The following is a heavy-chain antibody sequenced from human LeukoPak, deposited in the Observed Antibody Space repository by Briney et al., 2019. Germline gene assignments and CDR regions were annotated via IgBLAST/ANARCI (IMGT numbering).Heavy chain of an antibody. CDR3: ARAVAGTYVDYYYYYMDV. J-gene: IGHJ6*03. CDR1: AGSISSSSYY. Sequence: SETLSLTCTVSAGSISSSSYYWGWIRQPPGKGLEWIGSIYYSGSTYYNPSLKSRVTISVDTSKNQFSLKLSSVTAADTAVYYCARAVAGTYVDYYYYYMDVWGKGTTVTVSS. CDR2: IYYSGST. D-gene: IGHD6-19*01. V-gene: IGHV4-39*07.